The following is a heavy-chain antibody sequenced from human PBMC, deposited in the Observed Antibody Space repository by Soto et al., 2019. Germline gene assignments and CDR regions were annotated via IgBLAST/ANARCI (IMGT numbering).Heavy chain of an antibody. J-gene: IGHJ3*02. V-gene: IGHV1-58*01. D-gene: IGHD3-22*01. CDR2: IVVGSGNT. CDR1: GFTFTSSA. Sequence: SVKVSWKASGFTFTSSAVQWVRQARGQRLEWIGWIVVGSGNTNYAQKFQERVTITRDMSTSTAYMELSSLRSEDTAVYYCAASPPPYYYDSSGYLALDAFDIWGQGTMVTVSS. CDR3: AASPPPYYYDSSGYLALDAFDI.